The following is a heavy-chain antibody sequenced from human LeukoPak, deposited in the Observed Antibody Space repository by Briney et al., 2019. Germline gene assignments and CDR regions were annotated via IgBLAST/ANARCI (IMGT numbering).Heavy chain of an antibody. CDR1: GFTFSDYY. Sequence: GGSLRLSCAASGFTFSDYYMSWIRQAPGKGLEWVSYISSSGSTIYYADSVKGRFTISRDNAKNSLYLQMNSLRAEDTAVYYRARETSSGWDVKRYYFDYWGQGTLVTVSS. J-gene: IGHJ4*02. D-gene: IGHD6-19*01. CDR2: ISSSGSTI. V-gene: IGHV3-11*01. CDR3: ARETSSGWDVKRYYFDY.